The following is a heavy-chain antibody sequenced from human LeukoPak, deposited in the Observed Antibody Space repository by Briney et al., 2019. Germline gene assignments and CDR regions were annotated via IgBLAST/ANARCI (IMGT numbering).Heavy chain of an antibody. CDR2: IYYSGRT. V-gene: IGHV4-61*01. CDR1: GGSVSSGSYY. J-gene: IGHJ4*02. D-gene: IGHD6-19*01. CDR3: ARVRIAVAGHTLPSYFDY. Sequence: SETLSLTCTVSGGSVSSGSYYWSWIRQPPGKGLEWIGYIYYSGRTNYNPSLKSRVTISVDTSKNQFSLKLSSVTAADTAVYYCARVRIAVAGHTLPSYFDYWGQGTLVTVSS.